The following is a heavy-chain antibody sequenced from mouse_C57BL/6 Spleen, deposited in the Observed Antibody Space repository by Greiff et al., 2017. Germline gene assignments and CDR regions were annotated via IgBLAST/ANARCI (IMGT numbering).Heavy chain of an antibody. V-gene: IGHV1-69*01. CDR2: IDPSDSYT. CDR1: GYNFTSYW. D-gene: IGHD1-1*01. J-gene: IGHJ1*03. Sequence: VQLQQPGAELVMPGASVKLSCKASGYNFTSYWMHWVKQRPGQGLEWIGEIDPSDSYTNYNQKFKGKYTLTVDKSSSTAYMQLSSLTSDDSAVYYCARTTVVATKYFDVWGTGTTVTVSS. CDR3: ARTTVVATKYFDV.